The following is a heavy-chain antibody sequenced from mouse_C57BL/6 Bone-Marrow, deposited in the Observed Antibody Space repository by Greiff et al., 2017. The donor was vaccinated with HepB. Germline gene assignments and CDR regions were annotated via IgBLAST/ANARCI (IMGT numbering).Heavy chain of an antibody. CDR3: AREGYGYESFAY. CDR1: GYAFTNYL. Sequence: VQLQQSGAELVRPGTSVKVSCKASGYAFTNYLIEWVKQRPGQGLEWIGVINPGSGGTNYNEKVKGKATLTADKSSSTAYMQLSSLTSEDSAVYFCAREGYGYESFAYWGQGTLVTVSA. CDR2: INPGSGGT. V-gene: IGHV1-54*01. D-gene: IGHD2-2*01. J-gene: IGHJ3*01.